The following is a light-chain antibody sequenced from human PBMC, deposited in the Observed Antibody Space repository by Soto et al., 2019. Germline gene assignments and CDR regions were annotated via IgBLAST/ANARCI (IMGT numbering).Light chain of an antibody. CDR1: QRITWNY. CDR3: QQYVHSPHT. Sequence: DIVLTQSPDTLSLSPGETATLSCRAGQRITWNYVAWYQQKPGQAPSLLICGASIRATGVPDRFSGSGSGTDFTLTISSLEPEDFAVYYCQQYVHSPHTFGQGINLEIK. V-gene: IGKV3-20*01. CDR2: GAS. J-gene: IGKJ2*01.